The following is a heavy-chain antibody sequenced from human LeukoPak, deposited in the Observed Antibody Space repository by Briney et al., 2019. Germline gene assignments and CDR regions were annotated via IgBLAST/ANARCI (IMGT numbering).Heavy chain of an antibody. CDR1: GFTFSSYW. D-gene: IGHD1-26*01. Sequence: GGSLRLSCAASGFTFSSYWMSWVRQAPGKGLEWVANIKQDGSEENFVDSVKGRFTISRDNAMNSFFLQMNGLRADDTAVYYCARLMGDRTIYDYWGQGTLVTVSS. J-gene: IGHJ4*02. CDR2: IKQDGSEE. CDR3: ARLMGDRTIYDY. V-gene: IGHV3-7*01.